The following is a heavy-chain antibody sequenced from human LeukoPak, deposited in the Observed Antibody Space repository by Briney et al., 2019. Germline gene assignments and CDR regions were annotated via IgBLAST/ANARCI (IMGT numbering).Heavy chain of an antibody. CDR3: ARKGIGSSRYQNMDV. J-gene: IGHJ6*03. CDR1: GFTFDAYA. Sequence: GGSLRLSCEASGFTFDAYAMHWVRQAPGKGLEWVSLINKDGSATYYADSVKGRFTVSRDTSKNTLYLQMNSLRAEDTAVYYCARKGIGSSRYQNMDVWGKGTTVTVSS. V-gene: IGHV3-23*03. CDR2: INKDGSAT. D-gene: IGHD6-25*01.